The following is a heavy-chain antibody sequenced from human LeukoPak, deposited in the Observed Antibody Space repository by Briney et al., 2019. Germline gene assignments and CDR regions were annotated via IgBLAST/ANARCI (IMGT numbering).Heavy chain of an antibody. J-gene: IGHJ6*02. V-gene: IGHV3-48*04. Sequence: GGSLRLSCAASGFTFSNYNMNWVRQAPGKGLEWVSYISSSSGIIYYADSVKGRFTISRDNAKNSLYLQMDSLRVEDTAVYYCAKDLDDILTGHYYYYGMDVWGQGTTVTVSS. CDR2: ISSSSGII. CDR3: AKDLDDILTGHYYYYGMDV. CDR1: GFTFSNYN. D-gene: IGHD3-9*01.